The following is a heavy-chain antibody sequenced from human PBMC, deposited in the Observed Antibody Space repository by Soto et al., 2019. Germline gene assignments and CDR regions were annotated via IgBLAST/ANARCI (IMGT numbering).Heavy chain of an antibody. V-gene: IGHV1-3*01. J-gene: IGHJ3*02. CDR3: ARAQTVLLWFGDTNAFDI. CDR1: GYTFTSYA. CDR2: INAGNGNT. Sequence: ASVKVSCKASGYTFTSYAMHWVRQAPGQRLEWMGWINAGNGNTKYSQKFQGRVTITRDTSASTAYMELSNLRSEDTAVYYCARAQTVLLWFGDTNAFDIWGQGTMVTVSS. D-gene: IGHD3-10*01.